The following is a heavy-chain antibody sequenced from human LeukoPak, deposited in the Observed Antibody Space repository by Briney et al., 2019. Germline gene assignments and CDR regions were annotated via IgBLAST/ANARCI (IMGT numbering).Heavy chain of an antibody. V-gene: IGHV1-69*13. J-gene: IGHJ4*02. Sequence: ASVKVSCKASGGTFSSYAISWVRQAPGQGLEWMGGIIPIFGTANYAQKSQGRVTITADESTSTAYMELSSLRSEDTAVYYCARRDDSTTGLDYWGQGTLVTVSS. CDR2: IIPIFGTA. D-gene: IGHD3-22*01. CDR3: ARRDDSTTGLDY. CDR1: GGTFSSYA.